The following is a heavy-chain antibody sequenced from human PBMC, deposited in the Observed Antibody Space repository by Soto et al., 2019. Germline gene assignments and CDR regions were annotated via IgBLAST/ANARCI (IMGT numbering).Heavy chain of an antibody. D-gene: IGHD6-19*01. Sequence: SETLSLTCTVSGGSISSYYCSWIRQPPWKGLEWIGYIYYSGITNYNPSLKSRVTISVGTSKNQFSLKLSSVTAADTAVYYCARYSSAWYKYDFDNFGQWPMVDV. CDR1: GGSISSYY. CDR2: IYYSGIT. V-gene: IGHV4-59*01. CDR3: ARYSSAWYKYDFDN. J-gene: IGHJ3*02.